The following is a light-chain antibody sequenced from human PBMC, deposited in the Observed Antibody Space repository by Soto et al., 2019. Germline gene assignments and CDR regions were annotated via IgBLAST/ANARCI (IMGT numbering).Light chain of an antibody. CDR2: DAS. CDR1: QSVSSY. CDR3: QYYYESSP. Sequence: EIVLTQSPGTLSLSPGVRATLSCRASQSVSSYLAWYQQKPGQAPRLLIYDASNRATGIPARFSGSGSGTDFTLTISRLEPEDFAVYYCQYYYESSPFGRGTEVDIK. J-gene: IGKJ4*01. V-gene: IGKV3-11*01.